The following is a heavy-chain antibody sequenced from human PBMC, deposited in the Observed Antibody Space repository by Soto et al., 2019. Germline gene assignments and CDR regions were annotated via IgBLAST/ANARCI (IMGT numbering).Heavy chain of an antibody. D-gene: IGHD2-15*01. J-gene: IGHJ4*02. CDR1: GFRFSGYG. CDR2: IWYAGSKT. Sequence: QVHLVESGGGVVQPGTSLRLACAASGFRFSGYGMQGVRQTPGKGLEWVGVIWYAGSKTFYADSVKGRFTISRDNSNNNVFLQMDSLRAEDPAVYHCVTDIGGGSWYSLAYWVPGSLVTVSS. V-gene: IGHV3-33*03. CDR3: VTDIGGGSWYSLAY.